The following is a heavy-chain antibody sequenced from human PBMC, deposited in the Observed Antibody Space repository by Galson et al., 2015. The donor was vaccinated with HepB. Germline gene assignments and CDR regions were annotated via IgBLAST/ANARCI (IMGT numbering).Heavy chain of an antibody. V-gene: IGHV1-18*01. D-gene: IGHD3-10*01. J-gene: IGHJ3*02. CDR3: ARDVRRGVIILSDAFDI. CDR1: GYTFTSYG. CDR2: ISAYNGNT. Sequence: SVKVSCKASGYTFTSYGISWVRQAPGQGLEWMGWISAYNGNTNYAQKLQGRVTMTTDTSTSTAYMELRSLRSDDTAVYYCARDVRRGVIILSDAFDIWGQGTMVTVSS.